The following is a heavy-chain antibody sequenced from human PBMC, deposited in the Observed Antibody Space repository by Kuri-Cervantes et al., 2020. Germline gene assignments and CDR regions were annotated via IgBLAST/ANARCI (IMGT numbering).Heavy chain of an antibody. CDR1: GGTFSSYA. Sequence: SVKVSCKASGGTFSSYAISWVRQAPGQGLEWMGGIIPIFGTANYAQKFQGRVTITTDESTSTAYMELSSLRSEDTAVYYCARVPIFGPGSYYYYYMDVWGKGTTVTVSS. J-gene: IGHJ6*03. D-gene: IGHD3-9*01. V-gene: IGHV1-69*05. CDR2: IIPIFGTA. CDR3: ARVPIFGPGSYYYYYMDV.